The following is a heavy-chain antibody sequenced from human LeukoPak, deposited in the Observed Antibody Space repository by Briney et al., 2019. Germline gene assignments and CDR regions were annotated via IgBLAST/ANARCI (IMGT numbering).Heavy chain of an antibody. D-gene: IGHD3-22*01. CDR2: IYPGDSHV. J-gene: IGHJ4*02. Sequence: GDSLKISCSGSGYTFTNYNIAWVRQMPGKGLEFMGIIYPGDSHVTYSPSFQGQVTISAHKSVSTTYLQSSSLKASDTAIYYCARLDEGFYYDGGGFLYWGQGTLLAVSS. CDR3: ARLDEGFYYDGGGFLY. V-gene: IGHV5-51*01. CDR1: GYTFTNYN.